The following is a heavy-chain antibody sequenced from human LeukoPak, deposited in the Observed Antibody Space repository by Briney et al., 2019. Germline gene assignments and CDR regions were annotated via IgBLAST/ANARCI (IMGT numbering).Heavy chain of an antibody. CDR1: GGSFSGYY. D-gene: IGHD3-3*01. Sequence: KPSETPSLTCAVYGGSFSGYYWSWIRQPPGKGLEWIGEINHSGSTNYNPSLKSRVTISVDTSKNQFSLKLSSVTAADTAVYYCARGLYDFWSGYYSYYFDYWGQGTLVTVSS. J-gene: IGHJ4*02. V-gene: IGHV4-34*01. CDR2: INHSGST. CDR3: ARGLYDFWSGYYSYYFDY.